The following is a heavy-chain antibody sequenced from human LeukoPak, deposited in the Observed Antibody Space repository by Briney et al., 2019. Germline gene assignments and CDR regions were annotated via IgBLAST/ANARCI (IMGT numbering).Heavy chain of an antibody. CDR3: ARESGCSSTSCYGYYYYMDV. Sequence: ASVKVSCKASGGTFSSYAISWVRQAPGQGLEWMGGIIPIFGTANYAQKFQGRVTITADESTSTAYMELSSLRSEDTAVYYCARESGCSSTSCYGYYYYMDVWGKGTTVTVSS. V-gene: IGHV1-69*13. D-gene: IGHD2-2*01. CDR1: GGTFSSYA. J-gene: IGHJ6*03. CDR2: IIPIFGTA.